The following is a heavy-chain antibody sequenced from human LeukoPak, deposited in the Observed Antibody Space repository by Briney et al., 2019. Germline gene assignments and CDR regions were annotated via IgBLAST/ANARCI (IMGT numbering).Heavy chain of an antibody. J-gene: IGHJ6*03. V-gene: IGHV3-23*01. Sequence: PGGSLRLSCAASGFTFSSYAMSWVRQAPGKGLEWVSAISGSGGSTYYADSVKGRFTISRDNSKNTLYLQMNSLRAEDTAVYYCARGSGGRNYYYYYMDVWGKGTTVTVSS. CDR3: ARGSGGRNYYYYYMDV. CDR1: GFTFSSYA. D-gene: IGHD1-26*01. CDR2: ISGSGGST.